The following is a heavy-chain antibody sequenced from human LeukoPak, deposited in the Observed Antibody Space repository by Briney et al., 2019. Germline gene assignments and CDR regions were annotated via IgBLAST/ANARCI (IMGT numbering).Heavy chain of an antibody. CDR3: WGYQLLLYYYYYMDV. CDR1: GGSISSGSYY. D-gene: IGHD2-2*01. Sequence: SQTLSLTCTVSGGSISSGSYYWSWIRPPAGKGLEWIGRIYTSGSTNYNPSLKSRVTISVDTSKKQFSLKLRSVTAAATAVYYCWGYQLLLYYYYYMDVWGKGTTVTVSS. CDR2: IYTSGST. J-gene: IGHJ6*03. V-gene: IGHV4-61*02.